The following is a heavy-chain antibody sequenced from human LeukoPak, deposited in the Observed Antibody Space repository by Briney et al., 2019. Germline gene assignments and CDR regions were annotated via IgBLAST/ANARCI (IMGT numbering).Heavy chain of an antibody. J-gene: IGHJ4*02. CDR2: INPSGGST. CDR3: ARLYQLDPRWGPEFDY. Sequence: ASVKVSCKASGYTFTSCYMHWVRQAPGQGLEWMGIINPSGGSTSYAQKFQGRVTMTRDTSTSTVYMELSSLRSEDTAVYYCARLYQLDPRWGPEFDYWGQGTLVTVSS. D-gene: IGHD4-23*01. V-gene: IGHV1-46*01. CDR1: GYTFTSCY.